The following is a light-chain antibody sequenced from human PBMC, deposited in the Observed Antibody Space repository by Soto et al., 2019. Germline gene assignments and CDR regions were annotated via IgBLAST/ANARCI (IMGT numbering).Light chain of an antibody. CDR1: QGIRND. Sequence: AIQMTQSPSSLSASVGDRVTITCWASQGIRNDLGWYQQKPGKAPKLLIYAASSLQSGVPSRFSGSGSGTDFTLTISSLQPEDFATHYCLQDYNYPWTFGQGTKVDIK. J-gene: IGKJ1*01. CDR3: LQDYNYPWT. CDR2: AAS. V-gene: IGKV1-6*01.